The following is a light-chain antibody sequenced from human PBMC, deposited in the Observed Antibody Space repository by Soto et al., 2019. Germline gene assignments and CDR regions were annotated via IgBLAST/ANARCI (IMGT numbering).Light chain of an antibody. CDR2: EVS. CDR3: SSYTSSSTLVV. Sequence: QSVLTQPASVSGSPGQSITISCTGTSSDVGGHNYVSWYQQHRGKAPKPMIYEVSNRPSGVSNRFSGSKSGNTASLTISGLQAEDEADYYCSSYTSSSTLVVFGGGTKLTVL. V-gene: IGLV2-14*01. J-gene: IGLJ2*01. CDR1: SSDVGGHNY.